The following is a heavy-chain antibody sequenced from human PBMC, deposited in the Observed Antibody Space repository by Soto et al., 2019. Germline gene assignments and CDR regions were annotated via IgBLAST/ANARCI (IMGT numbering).Heavy chain of an antibody. Sequence: QLQLQESGSGLVKPSQTLSLTCAVSGGSISGTTNSGGWSGQPPGKGLEWIGYIYDSGNAYYNPSLKSQFSISVDRSKNQFSLKLSSVTAADTAVYYCARGQGAAAGHSNFDYWGQGALVTVSS. D-gene: IGHD6-13*01. CDR3: ARGQGAAAGHSNFDY. CDR2: IYDSGNA. J-gene: IGHJ4*02. V-gene: IGHV4-30-2*01. CDR1: GGSISGTTNS.